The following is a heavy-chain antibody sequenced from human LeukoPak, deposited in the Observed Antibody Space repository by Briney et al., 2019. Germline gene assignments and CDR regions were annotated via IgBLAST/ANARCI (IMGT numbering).Heavy chain of an antibody. Sequence: ASVKVSCKASGYTFTSSHMHWVRQAPGQGLEWMGRINPSGGSTSYAQKFQGRVTMTRDTSTSTAFMELSRLTSDDTAVYYCARDWDSYRSGWYGVDYWGQGTLVTVSS. CDR3: ARDWDSYRSGWYGVDY. D-gene: IGHD6-19*01. CDR1: GYTFTSSH. V-gene: IGHV1-46*01. J-gene: IGHJ4*02. CDR2: INPSGGST.